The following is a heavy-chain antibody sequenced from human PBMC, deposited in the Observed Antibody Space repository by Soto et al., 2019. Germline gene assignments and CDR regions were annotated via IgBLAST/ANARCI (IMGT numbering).Heavy chain of an antibody. V-gene: IGHV3-33*01. J-gene: IGHJ4*02. CDR2: IWYDGSNK. Sequence: GGSLRLSCAASGFTFSSYGMHWVRQALGKGLEWVAVIWYDGSNKYYADSVKGRFTISRDNSKNTLYLQMNSLRAEDTAVYYCAIISAPQENFDYWGQGTLVTVSS. CDR1: GFTFSSYG. CDR3: AIISAPQENFDY.